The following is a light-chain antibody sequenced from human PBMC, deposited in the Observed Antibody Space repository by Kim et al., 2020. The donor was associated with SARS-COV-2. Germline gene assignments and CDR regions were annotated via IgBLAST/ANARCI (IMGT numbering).Light chain of an antibody. Sequence: TVMTQSPATLSVSPGERATLSCRASQSVNDNLAWYQQKPGQAPRLLIYGASTRATGIPARFSGSGSGTEFTLTISSLQSEDSAVYYCQQYNKWPPLTFGGGTKVDIK. CDR3: QQYNKWPPLT. CDR2: GAS. V-gene: IGKV3-15*01. CDR1: QSVNDN. J-gene: IGKJ4*01.